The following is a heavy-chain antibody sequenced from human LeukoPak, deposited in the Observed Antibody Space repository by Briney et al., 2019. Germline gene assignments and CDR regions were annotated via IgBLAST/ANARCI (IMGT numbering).Heavy chain of an antibody. CDR1: GFTLSSYA. Sequence: GGSLRLSCAASGFTLSSYAMSWVRQAPGKGLEWVSAISVSGNTYHADSVKGRFTISRDSSKNTLYLQMNRLRAEDAAVYYCAKAPVTTCSGAYCYPFDYWGQGSLVTVSS. D-gene: IGHD2-21*01. V-gene: IGHV3-23*01. CDR3: AKAPVTTCSGAYCYPFDY. CDR2: ISVSGNT. J-gene: IGHJ4*02.